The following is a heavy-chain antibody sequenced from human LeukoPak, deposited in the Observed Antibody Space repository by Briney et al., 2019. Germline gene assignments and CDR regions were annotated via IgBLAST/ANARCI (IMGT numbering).Heavy chain of an antibody. J-gene: IGHJ6*02. CDR3: ARDRLSPKYYYYGIDV. CDR2: ISGSGGST. V-gene: IGHV3-23*01. D-gene: IGHD6-6*01. CDR1: GFTFSSYA. Sequence: GGSLRLSCAASGFTFSSYAMSWVRQAPGKGLEWVSAISGSGGSTYYADSVKGRFTISRDNSKNTLYLQMNSLRAEDTAVYYCARDRLSPKYYYYGIDVWGQGTTVTVSS.